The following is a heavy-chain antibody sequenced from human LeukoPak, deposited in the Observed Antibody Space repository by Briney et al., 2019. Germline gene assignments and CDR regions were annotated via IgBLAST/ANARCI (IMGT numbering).Heavy chain of an antibody. J-gene: IGHJ4*02. CDR3: ATSRVVVPAYFDY. Sequence: GRSLRLSCAASGFTFSNYGMHWVRRAPGKGLEWVAVISYDRFNKYYADSVKGRFSISRDNTKNMLYLQMNSLRAEDTAVYYCATSRVVVPAYFDYWGQGTLVTVSS. CDR1: GFTFSNYG. CDR2: ISYDRFNK. V-gene: IGHV3-30*03. D-gene: IGHD2-15*01.